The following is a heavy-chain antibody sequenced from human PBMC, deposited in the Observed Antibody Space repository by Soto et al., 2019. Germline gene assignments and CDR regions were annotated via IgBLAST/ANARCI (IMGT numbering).Heavy chain of an antibody. V-gene: IGHV4-31*03. J-gene: IGHJ5*02. CDR2: IYYSGST. CDR3: ARVGGINWFDP. Sequence: QVQLQESGPGLVKPSQTLSLTCTVSGGSISSGGYYWSWIRQHPGKGLEWLVYIYYSGSTYYNPSIKSRVTISVDTCKNLFSMKLSTVTAADTAVYYCARVGGINWFDPWGQGTLVTVSS. D-gene: IGHD1-20*01. CDR1: GGSISSGGYY.